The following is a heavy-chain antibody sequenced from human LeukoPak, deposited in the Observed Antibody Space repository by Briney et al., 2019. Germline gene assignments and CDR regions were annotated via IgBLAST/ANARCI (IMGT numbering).Heavy chain of an antibody. CDR3: VRGADTGYSSDS. CDR1: GYTFTGYY. Sequence: ASVKVSCKASGYTFTGYYMHWVRQAPGQGLEWMGIINPSGGSTSYAQKFQGRVTMTRDMSTSTVYMELSSLRSEDTAVYYCVRGADTGYSSDSWGQGTLVTVSS. J-gene: IGHJ4*02. CDR2: INPSGGST. V-gene: IGHV1-46*01. D-gene: IGHD3-9*01.